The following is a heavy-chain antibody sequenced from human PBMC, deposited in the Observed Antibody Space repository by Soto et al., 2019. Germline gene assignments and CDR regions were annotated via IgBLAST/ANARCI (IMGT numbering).Heavy chain of an antibody. Sequence: VPLRLSCAAAGFTFSSYSMNWVRKDPGKGLEWVSYISSSSSTIYYADSVKGRFTISRDNAKNSLYLQMNSLRAEDTAVYYCAGTWDNYYYYYYMDVWGKGTTVTVSS. CDR1: GFTFSSYS. CDR3: AGTWDNYYYYYYMDV. J-gene: IGHJ6*03. CDR2: ISSSSSTI. D-gene: IGHD1-1*01. V-gene: IGHV3-48*01.